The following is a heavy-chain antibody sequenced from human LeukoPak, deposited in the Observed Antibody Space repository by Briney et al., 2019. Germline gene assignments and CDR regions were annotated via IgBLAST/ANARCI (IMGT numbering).Heavy chain of an antibody. CDR1: GFTFSSYA. CDR3: AKTTTGYSSGRFPGWPVDY. Sequence: GGSLRLSCAASGFTFSSYAMYWVRQASGKGLEWVSGIFGSGGSTHYADSVKGRFTISRDNSKNTVYLQMNSLRAEDTAVYYCAKTTTGYSSGRFPGWPVDYWGQGTLVTVSS. V-gene: IGHV3-23*01. CDR2: IFGSGGST. J-gene: IGHJ4*02. D-gene: IGHD6-19*01.